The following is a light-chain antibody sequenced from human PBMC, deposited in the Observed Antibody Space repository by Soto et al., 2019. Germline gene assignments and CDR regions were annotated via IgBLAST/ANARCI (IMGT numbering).Light chain of an antibody. CDR3: QQYGSSPAVT. CDR1: QSVSSSY. J-gene: IGKJ4*01. V-gene: IGKV3-20*01. CDR2: GAS. Sequence: EIVLTQSPGTLSLSPGERATLSCRASQSVSSSYLAWYQQKPGQAPRLLSYGASSRATGIPDRFSGSGSGTDVTLTISRLEPEDFAVYYCQQYGSSPAVTFGGGTKVEIK.